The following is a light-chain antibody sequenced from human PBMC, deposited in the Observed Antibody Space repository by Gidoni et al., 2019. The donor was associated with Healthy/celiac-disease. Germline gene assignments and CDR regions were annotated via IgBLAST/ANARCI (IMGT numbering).Light chain of an antibody. J-gene: IGKJ1*01. V-gene: IGKV1-27*01. CDR1: QGIRNY. CDR2: AAS. CDR3: QKYNSAPRT. Sequence: DIQMTQSPSSLSASVGDRVTITCRASQGIRNYLDWYQQKPGKVPKLLIYAASTLQSGVPSRFSGSGSGTDFTLTISSLQPEDVATYYCQKYNSAPRTFGQGTKVEIK.